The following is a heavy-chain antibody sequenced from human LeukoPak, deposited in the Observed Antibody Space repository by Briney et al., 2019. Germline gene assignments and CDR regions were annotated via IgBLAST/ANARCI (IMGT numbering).Heavy chain of an antibody. Sequence: NPSETLSLTCAVSSGSIFSSNWWSWVRQPPGKGLEWTGQIFHSGSTTYSPSLKSRVTISVDKSKNQFSLRLTSVTAADTAVYYCARGYCSGGSCYSSYYYSYMDVWGKGTTVTISS. D-gene: IGHD2-15*01. J-gene: IGHJ6*03. CDR1: SGSIFSSNW. CDR2: IFHSGST. V-gene: IGHV4-4*02. CDR3: ARGYCSGGSCYSSYYYSYMDV.